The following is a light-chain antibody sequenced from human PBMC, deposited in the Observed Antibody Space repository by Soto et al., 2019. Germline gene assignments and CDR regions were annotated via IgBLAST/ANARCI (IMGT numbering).Light chain of an antibody. V-gene: IGLV2-11*01. CDR2: DVS. CDR3: YSCAGSYTFSG. CDR1: SSDVGGYNY. J-gene: IGLJ1*01. Sequence: QSALTQPRSVSGSPGQSVTISCTGTSSDVGGYNYVSWYQPHPGKAPKLMIYDVSKRPSGVPDRFSGSKSGNTASLTISGLQAEDEAYYYCYSCAGSYTFSGFVTGTKVTV.